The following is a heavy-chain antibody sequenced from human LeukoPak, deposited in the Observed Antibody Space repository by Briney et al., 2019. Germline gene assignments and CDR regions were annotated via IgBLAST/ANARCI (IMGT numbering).Heavy chain of an antibody. D-gene: IGHD1-26*01. Sequence: GGSLRLSCAASGFTVSSNYMSWVRQAPGKGLEWVSVIYSGGSTYYADSVKGRFTISRDNSKNTLYLQMNSLRAEDTAVYYCAKEGSYYFSFDYWGQGTLVTVSS. CDR1: GFTVSSNY. CDR2: IYSGGST. V-gene: IGHV3-66*01. CDR3: AKEGSYYFSFDY. J-gene: IGHJ4*02.